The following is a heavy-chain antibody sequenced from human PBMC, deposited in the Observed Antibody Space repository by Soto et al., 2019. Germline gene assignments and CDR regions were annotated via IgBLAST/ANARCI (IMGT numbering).Heavy chain of an antibody. CDR1: GGSISSGDYY. J-gene: IGHJ3*02. CDR3: ARDGGYGGTADAFDI. D-gene: IGHD1-1*01. CDR2: IYYSGST. Sequence: QVQLQESGPGLVKPSQTLSLTCTVSGGSISSGDYYWSWIRQPPGKGLEWIGYIYYSGSTYYNPSLKSRVTIXXDXSXIQFSLKLSSVTAADTAVYYCARDGGYGGTADAFDIWGQGTMVTVSS. V-gene: IGHV4-30-4*01.